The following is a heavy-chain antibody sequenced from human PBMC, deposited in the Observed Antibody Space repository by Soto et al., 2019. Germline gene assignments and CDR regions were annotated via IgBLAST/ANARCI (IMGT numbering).Heavy chain of an antibody. CDR3: AREGCSSTSCFHRIWFDP. CDR1: GYSFTSYW. V-gene: IGHV5-51*01. Sequence: GESLKISCKGSGYSFTSYWIGWVRQMPGKGLEWMGIIYPGDSDTRYSPSFQGQVTISADKSISTAYLQWSSLKASDAAMYYCAREGCSSTSCFHRIWFDPWGQGTLVTVSS. J-gene: IGHJ5*02. D-gene: IGHD2-2*01. CDR2: IYPGDSDT.